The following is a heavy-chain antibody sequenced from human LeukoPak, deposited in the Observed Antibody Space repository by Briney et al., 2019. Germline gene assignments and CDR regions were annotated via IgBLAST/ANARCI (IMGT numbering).Heavy chain of an antibody. V-gene: IGHV3-23*01. CDR3: ATYRQVLLPFES. Sequence: GGSLRLSCAAAGFTFSTYAMIWVRQPPGKGLEWVSSIFPSGGEIRYADSVRGRFTISRDNSKSTLSLQMNSLRAEDTAIYYCATYRQVLLPFESWGQGTLVTVSS. D-gene: IGHD2-8*02. CDR2: IFPSGGEI. CDR1: GFTFSTYA. J-gene: IGHJ4*02.